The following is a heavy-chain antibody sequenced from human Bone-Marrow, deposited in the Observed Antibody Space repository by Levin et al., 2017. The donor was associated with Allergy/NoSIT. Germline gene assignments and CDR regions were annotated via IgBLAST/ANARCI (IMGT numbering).Heavy chain of an antibody. D-gene: IGHD3-10*01. J-gene: IGHJ3*02. V-gene: IGHV1-18*01. CDR1: GYTFTSYG. Sequence: ASVKVSCKASGYTFTSYGISWVRQAPGQGLEWMGWISAYNGNTNYAQKLQGRVTMTTDTSTSTAYMELRSLRSDDTAVYYCARELHSELGGFREYPNDAFDIWGQGTMVTVSS. CDR2: ISAYNGNT. CDR3: ARELHSELGGFREYPNDAFDI.